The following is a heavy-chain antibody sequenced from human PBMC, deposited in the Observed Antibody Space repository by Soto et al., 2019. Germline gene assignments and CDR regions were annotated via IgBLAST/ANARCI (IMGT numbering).Heavy chain of an antibody. CDR1: GTPFSSYI. Sequence: GGSQSLSWASSGTPFSSYIRNLRRQPPEKGLEWVSSISSSSDFINYADSMKGRFTVSRDNAKNSLYLQMNSLRTEDTALYYCVRGPVTNPVGLVFDYWGQGTLVTVSS. CDR2: ISSSSDFI. D-gene: IGHD2-8*02. J-gene: IGHJ4*02. CDR3: VRGPVTNPVGLVFDY. V-gene: IGHV3-21*01.